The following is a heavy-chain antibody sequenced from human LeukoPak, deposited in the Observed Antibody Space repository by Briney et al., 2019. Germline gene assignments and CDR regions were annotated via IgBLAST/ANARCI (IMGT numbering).Heavy chain of an antibody. CDR2: ISSSSSTI. J-gene: IGHJ4*02. V-gene: IGHV3-48*01. Sequence: GGSLRLSCAASGFTFSSYSMNWVRQAPGKGLEWVSYISSSSSTIYYADSVKGRFTISRDNAKNSLYLQMNSLRAEDTAVYYCARTLYQLLRGPDYWGQGTLVTVSS. CDR1: GFTFSSYS. D-gene: IGHD2-2*01. CDR3: ARTLYQLLRGPDY.